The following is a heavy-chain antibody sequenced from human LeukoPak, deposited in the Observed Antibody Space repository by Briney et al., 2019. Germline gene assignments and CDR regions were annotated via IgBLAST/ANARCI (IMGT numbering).Heavy chain of an antibody. V-gene: IGHV3-48*04. Sequence: GGSLRLSCAASGFTFSSYSMNWVRQAPGKGLEWVSYIRSSSRTIYYADSVKGRFTISRDNAKNSLYLQMSSLRAEDTAVYYCARGKYSSGWFDYWGQGTLVTVSS. CDR1: GFTFSSYS. J-gene: IGHJ4*02. CDR2: IRSSSRTI. CDR3: ARGKYSSGWFDY. D-gene: IGHD6-19*01.